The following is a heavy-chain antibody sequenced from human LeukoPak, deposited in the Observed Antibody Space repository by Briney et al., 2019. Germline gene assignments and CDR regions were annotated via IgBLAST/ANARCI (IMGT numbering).Heavy chain of an antibody. CDR2: TNPNSGGT. J-gene: IGHJ4*02. V-gene: IGHV1-2*02. Sequence: ASVKVSCKASGYTFTSYYMHWVRQAPGQGLEWMGWTNPNSGGTNYAQKFQGRVTMTRDTSISTAYMELSRLRSDDTAVYFCARVVQLWEVFDYWGQGTLVTVSS. D-gene: IGHD5-18*01. CDR3: ARVVQLWEVFDY. CDR1: GYTFTSYY.